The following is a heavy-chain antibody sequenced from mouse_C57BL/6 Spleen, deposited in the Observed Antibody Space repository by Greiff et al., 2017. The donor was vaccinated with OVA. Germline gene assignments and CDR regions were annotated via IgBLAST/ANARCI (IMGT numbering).Heavy chain of an antibody. CDR1: GYTFTSYT. V-gene: IGHV1-4*01. CDR2: INPSSGYT. Sequence: VQLQQSGAELARPGASVKMSCKASGYTFTSYTMNWVKQRPGQGLEWIGYINPSSGYTKYNQKFKDKATLTADKSSSTAYMQLSSLTSEDSAVYYCASSPEGYYPFDYWGQGTTLTVSS. CDR3: ASSPEGYYPFDY. J-gene: IGHJ2*01. D-gene: IGHD2-3*01.